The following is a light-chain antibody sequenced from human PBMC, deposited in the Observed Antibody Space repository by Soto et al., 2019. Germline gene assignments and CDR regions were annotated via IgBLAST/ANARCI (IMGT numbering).Light chain of an antibody. CDR3: CSFTTSSTYV. CDR2: DVS. J-gene: IGLJ1*01. V-gene: IGLV2-14*01. CDR1: SDDVGGYNY. Sequence: QSALTQPASVSGSPGHSITISCTGTSDDVGGYNYVSWYQQRPGKAPKVMIYDVSNRPSGVSNRFSGFKSGNTASLTISGLQAEDEADYYCCSFTTSSTYVFGTGTKLTVL.